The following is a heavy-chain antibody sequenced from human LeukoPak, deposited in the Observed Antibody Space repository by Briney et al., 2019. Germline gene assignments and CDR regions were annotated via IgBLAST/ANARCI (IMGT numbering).Heavy chain of an antibody. CDR2: IYYSGST. V-gene: IGHV4-59*01. J-gene: IGHJ6*04. Sequence: PSETLSLTCTVSGGSISSYYWSWIRQPPGKGLEWIGDIYYSGSTNYNPSLKSRVTISSNTSKYQFSLKLSSVTAANTAVYYCARAGGYDQLDYYYGMDVWGKGTTVTVSS. CDR3: ARAGGYDQLDYYYGMDV. D-gene: IGHD5-12*01. CDR1: GGSISSYY.